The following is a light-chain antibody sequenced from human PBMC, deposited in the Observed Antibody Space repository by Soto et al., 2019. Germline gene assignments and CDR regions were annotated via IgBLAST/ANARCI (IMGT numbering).Light chain of an antibody. J-gene: IGKJ4*01. CDR2: GAS. CDR1: QSVSSNY. Sequence: EIVLMQSPGTLSLSPGDRATLSCRASQSVSSNYLAWYQQKLGQAPRFLIYGASIRATGIPDRFSGSGSGTAFTLTISRLEPEDFAVDYCQHYASSPLTFGGGTKVEIK. CDR3: QHYASSPLT. V-gene: IGKV3-20*01.